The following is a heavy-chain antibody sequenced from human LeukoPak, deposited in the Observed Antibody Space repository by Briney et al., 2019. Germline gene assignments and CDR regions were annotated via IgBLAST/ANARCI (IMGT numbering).Heavy chain of an antibody. D-gene: IGHD4-17*01. CDR2: INPSGGST. Sequence: ASVKVSCEASGYTFTSYYMHWVRQAPGQGLEWMGIINPSGGSTSYAQKFQGRVTMTRDTSTSTVYMELSSLRSEDTAVYYCARADYGDYVGDNWFDPWGQGTLVTVSS. CDR3: ARADYGDYVGDNWFDP. J-gene: IGHJ5*02. V-gene: IGHV1-46*01. CDR1: GYTFTSYY.